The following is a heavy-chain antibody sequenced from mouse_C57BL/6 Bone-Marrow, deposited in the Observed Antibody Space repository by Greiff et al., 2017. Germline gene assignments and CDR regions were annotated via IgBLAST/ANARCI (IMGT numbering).Heavy chain of an antibody. V-gene: IGHV1-72*01. J-gene: IGHJ2*01. Sequence: QVQLQQPGAELVKPGASVKLSCKASGYTFTSYWMHWVKQRPGRGLELIGRIDPNSGGTKYNEKFKSKATLTVDKPSSTAYMQLSSLTSEDSAVYYCARSFYSLMGFDYWGQGTTLTVSS. CDR1: GYTFTSYW. D-gene: IGHD2-1*01. CDR3: ARSFYSLMGFDY. CDR2: IDPNSGGT.